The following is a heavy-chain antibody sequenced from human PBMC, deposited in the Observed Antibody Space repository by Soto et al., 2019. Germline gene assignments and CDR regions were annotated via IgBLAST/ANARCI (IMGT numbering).Heavy chain of an antibody. CDR3: VRAAKRYFYY. V-gene: IGHV1-69*06. J-gene: IGHJ4*02. CDR1: GVTYNTFA. D-gene: IGHD6-25*01. CDR2: ISPVLGPA. Sequence: QVQLVQSGAEVRKPGSSVKVSCKASGVTYNTFAVSWVRQAPGQGLEWMGGISPVLGPAFYAQKFQGRVTITADKSTSTAYLELTSLRSEDPAVYYCVRAAKRYFYYWCQRTLVTVSS.